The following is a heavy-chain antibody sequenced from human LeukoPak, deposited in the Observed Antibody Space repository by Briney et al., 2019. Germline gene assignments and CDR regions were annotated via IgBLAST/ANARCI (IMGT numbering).Heavy chain of an antibody. Sequence: GGSLRLSCAASGFTFSSYSMNWVRQAPGKGLEWVSSISSSSSYIYYADSVKGRFTISRDNAKNSLYLQMNSLRAEDTAVYYCARDLASGYGEAFVIWGQGTMVTVSS. CDR1: GFTFSSYS. D-gene: IGHD5-12*01. V-gene: IGHV3-21*01. J-gene: IGHJ3*02. CDR3: ARDLASGYGEAFVI. CDR2: ISSSSSYI.